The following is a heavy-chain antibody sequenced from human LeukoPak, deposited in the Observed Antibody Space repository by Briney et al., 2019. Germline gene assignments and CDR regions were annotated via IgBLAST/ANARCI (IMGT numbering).Heavy chain of an antibody. CDR1: GFTFSRYS. Sequence: GGSLRLSCAASGFTFSRYSMNWVRQAPGKGLEWVSSISSSSSYIYYADSVKGRFTISRDNAKNSLYLQMNSLRAEDTAVYYCARQGDQYLYWLSKGWFDPCSQATLATAPS. CDR3: ARQGDQYLYWLSKGWFDP. CDR2: ISSSSSYI. V-gene: IGHV3-21*01. D-gene: IGHD2-8*02. J-gene: IGHJ5*02.